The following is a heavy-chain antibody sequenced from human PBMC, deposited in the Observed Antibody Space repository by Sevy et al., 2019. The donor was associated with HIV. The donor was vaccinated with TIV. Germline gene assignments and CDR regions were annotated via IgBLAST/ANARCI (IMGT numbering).Heavy chain of an antibody. V-gene: IGHV4-30-2*01. CDR1: GGSISSGGYS. CDR3: ARGTGVLNYYYMDV. D-gene: IGHD3-10*01. J-gene: IGHJ6*03. CDR2: IYHSGST. Sequence: SETLSLTCAVSGGSISSGGYSWSWIRQPPGKGLEWIGYIYHSGSTYYNPSLKSRVTLSVDRSKNQFSLKLSSVTAADTAVYYCARGTGVLNYYYMDVWGKGTTVTVSS.